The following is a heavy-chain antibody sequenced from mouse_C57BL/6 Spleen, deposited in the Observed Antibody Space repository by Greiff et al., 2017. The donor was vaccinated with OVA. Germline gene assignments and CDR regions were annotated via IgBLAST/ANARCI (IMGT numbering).Heavy chain of an antibody. CDR1: GYSITSGYY. Sequence: EVKLQESGPGLVKPSQSLSLTCSVTGYSITSGYYWNWIRQFPGNKLEWMGYISYDGSNNYNPSLKNRISITRDTSKNQFFLKLNSVTTEDTATYYCAIIYYDYGLWYFDVWGTGTTVTVSS. V-gene: IGHV3-6*01. CDR2: ISYDGSN. J-gene: IGHJ1*03. D-gene: IGHD2-4*01. CDR3: AIIYYDYGLWYFDV.